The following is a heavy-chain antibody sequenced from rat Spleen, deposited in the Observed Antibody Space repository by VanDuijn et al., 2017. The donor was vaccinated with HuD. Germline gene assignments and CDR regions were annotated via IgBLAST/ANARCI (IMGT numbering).Heavy chain of an antibody. J-gene: IGHJ2*01. V-gene: IGHV5-19*01. Sequence: EVQLAESGGGLVQPGRSLKLSCAASGFTFSNYGMHWIRQAPTKGLEWVASISPSGGSTYYRDSVKGRFTISRDNAKNTQYLQMDSLRSEDTATYYCTRDRTVAFDYWGQGVMVTVSS. CDR2: ISPSGGST. CDR3: TRDRTVAFDY. CDR1: GFTFSNYG. D-gene: IGHD1-1*01.